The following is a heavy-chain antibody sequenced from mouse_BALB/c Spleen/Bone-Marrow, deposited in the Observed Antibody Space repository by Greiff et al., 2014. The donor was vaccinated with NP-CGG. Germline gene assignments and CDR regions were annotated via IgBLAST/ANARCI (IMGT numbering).Heavy chain of an antibody. CDR1: GFTFTDYY. J-gene: IGHJ2*01. CDR3: ARDKGRVFSDY. Sequence: DVQLVESGGGLVQPGGSLRLSCATSGFTFTDYYMNWVRQPPGKALEWLGFIRNKANGYTTEYSASVKGRFTISRDNSQNILYLQMNTLRAEDSATYYCARDKGRVFSDYWGQGTTLTVSS. V-gene: IGHV7-3*02. CDR2: IRNKANGYTT.